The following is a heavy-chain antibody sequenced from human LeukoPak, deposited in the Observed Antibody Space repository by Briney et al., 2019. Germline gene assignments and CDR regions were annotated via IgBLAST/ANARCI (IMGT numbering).Heavy chain of an antibody. J-gene: IGHJ3*02. D-gene: IGHD2-15*01. CDR1: GGSISSHY. Sequence: PSETLSLTCTVSGGSISSHYWSWIRQPPGKGLEWIGYIYYSGSTNYNPSLKSRVTISVDTSKNQFSLKLSSVTAADTAVYYCARYVVAATPDAFDIWGRGTMVTVSS. CDR3: ARYVVAATPDAFDI. CDR2: IYYSGST. V-gene: IGHV4-59*11.